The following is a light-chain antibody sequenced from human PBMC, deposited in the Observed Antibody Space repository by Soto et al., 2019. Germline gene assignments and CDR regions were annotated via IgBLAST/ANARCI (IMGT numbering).Light chain of an antibody. CDR2: LGS. Sequence: DIVMTQSPLSLPVTPGEPASISCRSIQSLLHNNGYNYLDWYLQKPGQSPQLLIYLGSNRASGVPGRFSGSGSGTEFTLTISSLQPDDFATYYCQHYNSYSEAFGQGTKVDNK. V-gene: IGKV2-28*01. CDR1: QSLLHNNGYNY. CDR3: QHYNSYSEA. J-gene: IGKJ1*01.